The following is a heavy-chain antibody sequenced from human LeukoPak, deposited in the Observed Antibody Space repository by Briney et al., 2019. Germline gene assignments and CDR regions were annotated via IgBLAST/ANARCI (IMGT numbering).Heavy chain of an antibody. J-gene: IGHJ4*02. CDR2: IWHDGSKE. CDR1: GITFNTYG. D-gene: IGHD3-3*01. V-gene: IGHV3-33*01. Sequence: GGSLRLSCAASGITFNTYGMHWVRQAPGKGLEWVAVIWHDGSKEFYSDSVKGRFSVSRDDSKNSLYLQMNSLRVEDTAVFYCARDQYDTWSRRGNFDSWGQGTLVIVSS. CDR3: ARDQYDTWSRRGNFDS.